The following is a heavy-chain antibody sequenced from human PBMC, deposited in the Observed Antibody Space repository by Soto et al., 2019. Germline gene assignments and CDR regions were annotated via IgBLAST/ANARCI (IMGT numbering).Heavy chain of an antibody. D-gene: IGHD6-6*01. CDR3: AKEARGARVDVAARPHNTNYYYYYGMDV. V-gene: IGHV3-43D*04. CDR2: ISWDGGST. Sequence: PGGSLRLSCAASGFTFDDYAMHWVRQAPGKGLEWVSLISWDGGSTYYADSVKGRFTISRDNSKSSLYLQMNSLRAEDTALYYCAKEARGARVDVAARPHNTNYYYYYGMDVWGQGTTVTVSS. CDR1: GFTFDDYA. J-gene: IGHJ6*02.